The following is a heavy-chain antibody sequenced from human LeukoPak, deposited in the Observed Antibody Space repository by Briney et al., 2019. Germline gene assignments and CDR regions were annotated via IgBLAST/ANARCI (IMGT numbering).Heavy chain of an antibody. CDR3: ARDGSLHPARYYYYGMDV. J-gene: IGHJ6*02. CDR2: IIPIFGTA. D-gene: IGHD4-11*01. Sequence: GSSVKVSCKASGGTFSSYAISWVRQAPGQGFGWMGGIIPIFGTANYAQKFQGRVTITADESTSTAYMELSSLRSEDTAVYYCARDGSLHPARYYYYGMDVWGQGTTVTVSS. CDR1: GGTFSSYA. V-gene: IGHV1-69*01.